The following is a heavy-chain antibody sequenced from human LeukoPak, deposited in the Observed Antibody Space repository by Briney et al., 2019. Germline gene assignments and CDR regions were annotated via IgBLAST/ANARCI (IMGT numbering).Heavy chain of an antibody. Sequence: PGGSLRLSCAASGFTFSSYWMYWVRQVPGKGLVWVSRIKTDGSDTSYADSVRGRFTISRDNAQNTLYLEMNSMSVDDTAVYYCARGGTSGCLDFWGQGTLVTVSS. CDR2: IKTDGSDT. V-gene: IGHV3-74*01. J-gene: IGHJ4*02. CDR3: ARGGTSGCLDF. CDR1: GFTFSSYW. D-gene: IGHD6-19*01.